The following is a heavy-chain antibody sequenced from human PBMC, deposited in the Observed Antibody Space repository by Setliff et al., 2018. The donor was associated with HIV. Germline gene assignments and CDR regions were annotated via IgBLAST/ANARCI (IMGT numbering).Heavy chain of an antibody. Sequence: PGGSLRLSCAASGFTFSSFGMHWVRQAPGKGLEWVAVIWFDGGLKYYVDSVKGRFTISRDNSKNTLYLQMNSLRAEDTAVYYCARDGTYYDIGYPRRYYYMDVWGKGTTVTVSS. CDR1: GFTFSSFG. CDR3: ARDGTYYDIGYPRRYYYMDV. V-gene: IGHV3-33*01. D-gene: IGHD3-9*01. J-gene: IGHJ6*03. CDR2: IWFDGGLK.